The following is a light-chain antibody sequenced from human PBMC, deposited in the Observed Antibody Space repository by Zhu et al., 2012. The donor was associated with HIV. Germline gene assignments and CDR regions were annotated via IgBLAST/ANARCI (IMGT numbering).Light chain of an antibody. CDR3: HHYGTSPYT. J-gene: IGKJ2*01. Sequence: ETVMTQSPATLALSPGERATLFCGASQTVGATSLGWYQQKPGLAPRLLIYDASKRATGVPDRFSGSGSGTDFTLTISRLEPEDFAVYYCHHYGTSPYTFGQGTKV. CDR1: QTVGATS. CDR2: DAS. V-gene: IGKV3D-20*01.